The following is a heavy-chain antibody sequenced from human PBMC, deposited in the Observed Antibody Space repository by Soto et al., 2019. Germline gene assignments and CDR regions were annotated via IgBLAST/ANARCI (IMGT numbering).Heavy chain of an antibody. V-gene: IGHV3-48*03. Sequence: SLRLSCAASGFTFSSYEMNWVRQAPGKGLEWVSYISSSGSTIYYADSVKGRFTISRDNAKNSLYLQMNSLRAEDTAVYYCARAEEYYDFWSGYSPPGVWGQGTTVTVSS. CDR2: ISSSGSTI. D-gene: IGHD3-3*01. CDR3: ARAEEYYDFWSGYSPPGV. CDR1: GFTFSSYE. J-gene: IGHJ6*02.